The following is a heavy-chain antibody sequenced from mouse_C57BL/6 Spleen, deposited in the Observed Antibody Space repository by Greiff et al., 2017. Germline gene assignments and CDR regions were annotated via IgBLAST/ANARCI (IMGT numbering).Heavy chain of an antibody. J-gene: IGHJ4*01. V-gene: IGHV1-64*01. CDR3: SREYGIAMDH. CDR2: IHPNSGST. D-gene: IGHD1-1*01. CDR1: GYTFTSYW. Sequence: QVQLQQPGAELVKPGASVKLSCKASGYTFTSYWMHWVKQRPGQGLEWIGMIHPNSGSTNYNEKFKSKATLTVDKSSSTAYMQLSRLTSEDSAVXCCSREYGIAMDHWGQGTSVTVSS.